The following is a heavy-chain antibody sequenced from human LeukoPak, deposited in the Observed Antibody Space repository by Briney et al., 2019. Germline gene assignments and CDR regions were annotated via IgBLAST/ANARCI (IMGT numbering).Heavy chain of an antibody. CDR3: AKDIGKYYYDSSGPPT. CDR1: GFTFDDYA. J-gene: IGHJ4*02. D-gene: IGHD3-22*01. Sequence: PGGSLRPSCAASGFTFDDYAMHWVRQAPGKGLEWVSGISWNSGSIGYADSVKGRFTISRDNAKNSLYLQMNSLRAEDTALYYCAKDIGKYYYDSSGPPTWGQGTLVTVSS. CDR2: ISWNSGSI. V-gene: IGHV3-9*01.